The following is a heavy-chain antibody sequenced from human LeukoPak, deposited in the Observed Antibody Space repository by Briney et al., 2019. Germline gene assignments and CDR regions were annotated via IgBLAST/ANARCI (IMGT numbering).Heavy chain of an antibody. CDR1: GFTFRNYA. D-gene: IGHD2-8*01. CDR2: ISAGASRT. Sequence: PGGSLRLSCAASGFTFRNYAMAWARQAPGKGLEWVPGISAGASRTYYTDSVRGRFTISRDNSENTLYLQMNSLRAEDTAVYYCAKYATRETFFGDYWGQGTLIAVSS. J-gene: IGHJ4*02. CDR3: AKYATRETFFGDY. V-gene: IGHV3-23*01.